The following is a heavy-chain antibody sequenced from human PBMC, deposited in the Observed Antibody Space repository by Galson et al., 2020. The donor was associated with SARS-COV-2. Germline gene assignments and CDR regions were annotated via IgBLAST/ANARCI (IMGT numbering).Heavy chain of an antibody. CDR2: MNPNSGNT. CDR1: GYTFTDYD. D-gene: IGHD6-13*01. Sequence: ASVKVSCKASGYTFTDYDINWVRQATGQGLEWMGWMNPNSGNTGYAQKFQGRVTMTRDASISTAYMELSSLRSEDTAVYYCATYSGSSMRGVGPWGQGTLVTVSS. V-gene: IGHV1-8*01. CDR3: ATYSGSSMRGVGP. J-gene: IGHJ5*02.